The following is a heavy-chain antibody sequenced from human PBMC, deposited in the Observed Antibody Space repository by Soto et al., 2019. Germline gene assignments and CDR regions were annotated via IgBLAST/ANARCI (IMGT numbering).Heavy chain of an antibody. Sequence: ASVKVSCKTSHATFTGYTINWVRQAPGQGLEWLGAISSLNGNTYYAQDFQGRLTMTTNTSTTTAYMELRSLRSDDTAVYFCARGTVTSGRWFGPWRQGPLVTVS. D-gene: IGHD4-17*01. CDR2: ISSLNGNT. V-gene: IGHV1-18*04. CDR1: HATFTGYT. CDR3: ARGTVTSGRWFGP. J-gene: IGHJ5*02.